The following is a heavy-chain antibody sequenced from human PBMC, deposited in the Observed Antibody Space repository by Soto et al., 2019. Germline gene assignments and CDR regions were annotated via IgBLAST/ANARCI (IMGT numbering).Heavy chain of an antibody. V-gene: IGHV1-69*08. CDR2: IIPAHDIT. Sequence: QVQLVQSGAEVKRPGSSVRVSCKTSGDTFSTYTFTWVRQAPGQGLEWLGRIIPAHDITNYAQNFQGRVTITADKSTNTAYMELSSLRSEDTAIYYCAGDYKRCVIDACYSPSDYWGQGTLVTVSS. CDR1: GDTFSTYT. CDR3: AGDYKRCVIDACYSPSDY. J-gene: IGHJ4*02. D-gene: IGHD2-15*01.